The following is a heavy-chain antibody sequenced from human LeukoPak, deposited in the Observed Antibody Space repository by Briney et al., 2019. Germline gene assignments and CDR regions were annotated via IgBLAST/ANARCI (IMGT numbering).Heavy chain of an antibody. V-gene: IGHV3-33*08. CDR2: IWYDGSNK. Sequence: GGSLRLSCAASGFTFSSYGMHWVRQAPGKGLEWVAVIWYDGSNKYYADSVKGRFTISRDNSKNTLYLQMNSLRAEDTAVYYCARSFTIIAVAADTLDYWGQGTLVTVSS. CDR3: ARSFTIIAVAADTLDY. CDR1: GFTFSSYG. D-gene: IGHD6-19*01. J-gene: IGHJ4*02.